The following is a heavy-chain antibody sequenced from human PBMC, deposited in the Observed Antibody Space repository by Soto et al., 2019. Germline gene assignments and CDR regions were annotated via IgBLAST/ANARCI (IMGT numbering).Heavy chain of an antibody. V-gene: IGHV1-69*12. CDR3: AGVRGGGSPRGYYYYGMDV. D-gene: IGHD1-26*01. J-gene: IGHJ6*02. Sequence: QVQLVQSGAEVKKPGSSVKVSCKASGGTFSSYAISWVRQAPGQGLXXXGGIIPIFGTANYAQKFQGRVTITADESTSTAYMELSSLRSEDTAVYYCAGVRGGGSPRGYYYYGMDVWGQGTTVTVSS. CDR1: GGTFSSYA. CDR2: IIPIFGTA.